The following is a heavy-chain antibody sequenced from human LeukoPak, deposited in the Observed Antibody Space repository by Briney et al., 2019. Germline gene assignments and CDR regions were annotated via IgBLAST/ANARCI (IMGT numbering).Heavy chain of an antibody. CDR1: GGSFSGYY. J-gene: IGHJ4*02. V-gene: IGHV4-34*01. CDR2: INHSGST. Sequence: PSETLSLTCAVYGGSFSGYYWSWIRQPPGKGLEWIGEINHSGSTIYNPSLKSRVTISVDTSKNQFSLKLSSVTAADTAVYYCARWDWNDIGRVNFDYWGQGTLVTVSS. D-gene: IGHD1-1*01. CDR3: ARWDWNDIGRVNFDY.